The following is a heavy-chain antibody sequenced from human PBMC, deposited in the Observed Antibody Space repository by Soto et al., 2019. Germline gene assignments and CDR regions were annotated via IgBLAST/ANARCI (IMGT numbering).Heavy chain of an antibody. CDR1: GGTFSSYA. J-gene: IGHJ6*02. CDR3: ARARRGYYGHYGRDV. Sequence: QVQLVQSGAEVKKPGSSVKVSCKASGGTFSSYAISWVRQAPGQGLEWMGGIIPIFGTANYAQKVQGRVTISADESTCTAYMELCSPKSEDTAVYSCARARRGYYGHYGRDVWGQGTTVAVSS. V-gene: IGHV1-69*12. CDR2: IIPIFGTA. D-gene: IGHD3-10*01.